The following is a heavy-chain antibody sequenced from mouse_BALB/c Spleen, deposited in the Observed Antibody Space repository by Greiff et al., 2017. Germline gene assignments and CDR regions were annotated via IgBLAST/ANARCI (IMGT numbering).Heavy chain of an antibody. CDR3: ARYDYALFAY. CDR2: INPSTGYT. J-gene: IGHJ3*01. Sequence: QVQLQQPGAELAKPGASVKMSCKASGYTFTSYWMHWVKQRPGQGLEWIGYINPSTGYTEYNQKFKDKATLTADKSSSTAYMQLSSLTSEDSAVYYCARYDYALFAYWGQGTLVTVSA. V-gene: IGHV1-7*01. CDR1: GYTFTSYW. D-gene: IGHD2-4*01.